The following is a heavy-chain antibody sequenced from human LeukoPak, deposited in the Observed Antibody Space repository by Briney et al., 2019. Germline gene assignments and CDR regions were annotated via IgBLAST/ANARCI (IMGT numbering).Heavy chain of an antibody. V-gene: IGHV1-18*01. CDR3: ARDRFQLIVGATIDFDY. J-gene: IGHJ4*02. CDR2: ISAYNGNT. Sequence: ASVKVSCKASGYTVTSYGISWVRQAPGQGLEWMGWISAYNGNTNYAQKLQGRVTMTTDTSTSTAYMELRSLRSDDTAVYYCARDRFQLIVGATIDFDYWGQGTLVTVSS. D-gene: IGHD1-26*01. CDR1: GYTVTSYG.